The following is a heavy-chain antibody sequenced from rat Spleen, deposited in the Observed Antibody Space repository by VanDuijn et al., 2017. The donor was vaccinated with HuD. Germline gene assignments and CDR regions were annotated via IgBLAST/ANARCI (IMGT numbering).Heavy chain of an antibody. CDR2: ISYDGGST. D-gene: IGHD1-11*01. V-gene: IGHV5-20*01. CDR3: TTDAYGGYGDYYVMDA. CDR1: GFTFSDYY. J-gene: IGHJ4*01. Sequence: EVQLVESGGGLVQPGRSLKLSCAASGFTFSDYYMAWVRQAPTKGLEWVASISYDGGSTYYRDSVKGRFTISRDNAKSSLYLQMDSLRSEDTATYYCTTDAYGGYGDYYVMDAWGQGASVTVSS.